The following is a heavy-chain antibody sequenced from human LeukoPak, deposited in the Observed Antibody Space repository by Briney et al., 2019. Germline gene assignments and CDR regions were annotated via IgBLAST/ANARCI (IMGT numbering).Heavy chain of an antibody. Sequence: ASVKVSCKASGYTFSTYGISWVRQAPGQGLEWTGWILPYSGNTNYAQKLQGRVSVTTDTSTTTAYMELRSLTSDDTAVYYCAKDRRGSRNSLDVWGQGTTITVSS. CDR1: GYTFSTYG. CDR2: ILPYSGNT. D-gene: IGHD3-16*01. V-gene: IGHV1-18*01. CDR3: AKDRRGSRNSLDV. J-gene: IGHJ6*02.